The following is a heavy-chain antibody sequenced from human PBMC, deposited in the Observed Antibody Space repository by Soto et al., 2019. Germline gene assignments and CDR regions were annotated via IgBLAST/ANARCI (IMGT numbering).Heavy chain of an antibody. J-gene: IGHJ4*02. D-gene: IGHD3-22*01. CDR1: GFTFSSYW. V-gene: IGHV3-74*01. CDR3: ARGGTSYYYDSSGHRAKLDF. Sequence: EVQLVESGGGLVQPGGSLRLSCAASGFTFSSYWMHWVRQAPGKGLVWVSRINSDGSGTAYADSVKGRFTISRDNAKNTLFLKMNSRRAEDTAVYYCARGGTSYYYDSSGHRAKLDFWGQGTLVTVSS. CDR2: INSDGSGT.